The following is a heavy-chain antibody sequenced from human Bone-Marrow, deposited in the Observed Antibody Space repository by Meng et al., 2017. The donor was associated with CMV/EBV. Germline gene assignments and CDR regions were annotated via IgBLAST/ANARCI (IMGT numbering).Heavy chain of an antibody. CDR3: ARLPGIAVAATHADYYFDY. J-gene: IGHJ4*02. D-gene: IGHD6-19*01. Sequence: ASVKVSCKASGYTFTGYYMHWVRQAPGQGLEWMGWINPNSGGTNYAQKFQGRVTMTRDTSISTAYMELSRLRSDDTAVYYCARLPGIAVAATHADYYFDYWGQGTLVTVSS. CDR2: INPNSGGT. CDR1: GYTFTGYY. V-gene: IGHV1-2*02.